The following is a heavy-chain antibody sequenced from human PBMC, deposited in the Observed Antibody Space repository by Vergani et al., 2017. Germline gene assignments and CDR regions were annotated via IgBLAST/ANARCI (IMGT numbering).Heavy chain of an antibody. Sequence: QVQLQQWGAGLLKPSETLSLTCAVYGGSFSCYYWSWIRQPPGKGLEWIGEINHSGSTNYNPSLKSRVTISVDTSKNQFSLKLSSVTAADTAVYYCARRGGDYYGSGDNDYWGQGTLVTVSS. CDR3: ARRGGDYYGSGDNDY. V-gene: IGHV4-34*01. CDR1: GGSFSCYY. CDR2: INHSGST. J-gene: IGHJ4*02. D-gene: IGHD3-10*01.